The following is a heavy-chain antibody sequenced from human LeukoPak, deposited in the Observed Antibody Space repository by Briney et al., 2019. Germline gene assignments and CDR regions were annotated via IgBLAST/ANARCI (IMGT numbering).Heavy chain of an antibody. Sequence: PGGSLRLSCAASGFIFSTYGMHWVRQAPGKGLEWVAVISYDGSIKFYADSVKGRFAISRDNSKNAVFLQMNSLRVEDTAVYYCAKDVANYYFDSWGQGTLVTVSS. CDR3: AKDVANYYFDS. V-gene: IGHV3-30*18. CDR2: ISYDGSIK. D-gene: IGHD5-12*01. CDR1: GFIFSTYG. J-gene: IGHJ4*02.